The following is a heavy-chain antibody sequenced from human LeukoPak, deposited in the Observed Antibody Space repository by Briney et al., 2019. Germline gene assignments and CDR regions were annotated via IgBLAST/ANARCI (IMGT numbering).Heavy chain of an antibody. CDR1: GFTFDDYA. D-gene: IGHD5-12*01. J-gene: IGHJ4*02. CDR2: ISGGGGST. V-gene: IGHV3-43*02. Sequence: GGSLRLSCAAYGFTFDDYAMPWVGQAPGKGREGVSLISGGGGSTYYADSVKGRFTHSRDNSKNSLYLQMNSLRTEDTALYYCAKDMKSGYDWTDYFDYWGQGTLVTVSS. CDR3: AKDMKSGYDWTDYFDY.